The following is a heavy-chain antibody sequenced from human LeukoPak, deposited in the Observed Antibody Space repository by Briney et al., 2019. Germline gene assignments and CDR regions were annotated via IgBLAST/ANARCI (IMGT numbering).Heavy chain of an antibody. D-gene: IGHD6-19*01. Sequence: PSETLSLTCAVYGGSFSGYYWSWIRQPPGKGLEWIGEINHSGSTNYNPSLKSRVTILVDTSKNQFSLKLSSVTAADTAVYYCARHRPIAVAGSDFDYWGQGTLVTVSS. CDR3: ARHRPIAVAGSDFDY. J-gene: IGHJ4*02. CDR2: INHSGST. V-gene: IGHV4-34*01. CDR1: GGSFSGYY.